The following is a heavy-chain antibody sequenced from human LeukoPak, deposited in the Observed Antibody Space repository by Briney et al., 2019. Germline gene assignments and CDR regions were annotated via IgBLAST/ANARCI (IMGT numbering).Heavy chain of an antibody. J-gene: IGHJ4*02. V-gene: IGHV3-74*01. CDR2: INSDGSNT. D-gene: IGHD3-10*01. CDR1: GFTFSTYA. Sequence: GSLRLSCAASGFTFSTYAMSWVRQAPGKGLVWVSRINSDGSNTSYADSVKGRFTISRDNAKNTLYLQMSSLRVEDTAVYYCALRPIPNMYGLDCWGQGTLVTVSS. CDR3: ALRPIPNMYGLDC.